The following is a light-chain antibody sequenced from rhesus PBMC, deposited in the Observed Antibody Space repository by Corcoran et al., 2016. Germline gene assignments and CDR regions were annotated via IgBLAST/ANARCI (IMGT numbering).Light chain of an antibody. V-gene: IGKV1-74*01. CDR3: QHGYGTPFT. J-gene: IGKJ3*01. Sequence: DIQMTQSPSSLSAFVGDRVTITCRASENVTNYLNWYHQQPGKAPEFLIYRASTLQTGVPSRFTGSGSVTEFFLTISGLQPEDVGTYYCQHGYGTPFTFGPGTKMDIK. CDR1: ENVTNY. CDR2: RAS.